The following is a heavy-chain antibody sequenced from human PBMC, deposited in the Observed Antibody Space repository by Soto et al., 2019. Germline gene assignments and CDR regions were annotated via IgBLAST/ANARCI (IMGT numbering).Heavy chain of an antibody. CDR1: GGSISSSSYY. CDR3: ARRLPRPGRKYNWFDP. V-gene: IGHV4-39*01. D-gene: IGHD3-10*01. Sequence: QLQLQESGPGLLKPSETLSLTCTVSGGSISSSSYYWGWIRQPPGKGLEWLGSIYYSGSTYYNPSLKSRVTISVDTSKNQFSLKRSSVTAADTAVYYCARRLPRPGRKYNWFDPWGQGTLVTVSS. J-gene: IGHJ5*02. CDR2: IYYSGST.